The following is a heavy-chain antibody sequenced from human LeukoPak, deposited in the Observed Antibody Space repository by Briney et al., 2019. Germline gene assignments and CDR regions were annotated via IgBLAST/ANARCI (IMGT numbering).Heavy chain of an antibody. J-gene: IGHJ4*02. CDR2: ISYDGSNK. CDR3: AGKDYYFDY. CDR1: GFTFSSYD. V-gene: IGHV3-30*03. D-gene: IGHD3/OR15-3a*01. Sequence: GGSLRLSCAASGFTFSSYDMHWVRQAPGKGLEWVAVISYDGSNKYYADSVKGRFTISRDNSRNTLYLQMNSLRAEDTAVYYCAGKDYYFDYWGQGTLVTVSS.